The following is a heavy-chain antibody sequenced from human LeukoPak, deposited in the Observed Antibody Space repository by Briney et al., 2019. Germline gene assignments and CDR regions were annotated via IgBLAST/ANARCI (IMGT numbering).Heavy chain of an antibody. CDR1: GYCFTSHW. D-gene: IGHD4-17*01. CDR2: ISGDESDT. Sequence: GESLKISCKASGYCFTSHWIGWVRQMPGKGLEWIGIISGDESDTRYSPSFQGQVTISADKSISTTYLQWSSLKASDTAIYYCARHWRDGDSRSLDYWGQGTLVTVSS. CDR3: ARHWRDGDSRSLDY. V-gene: IGHV5-51*01. J-gene: IGHJ4*02.